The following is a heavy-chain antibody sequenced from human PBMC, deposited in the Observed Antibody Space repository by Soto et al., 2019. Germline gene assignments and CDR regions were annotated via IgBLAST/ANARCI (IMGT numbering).Heavy chain of an antibody. J-gene: IGHJ4*02. D-gene: IGHD1-1*01. CDR2: IDESEDS. CDR3: ARERGYVNY. Sequence: QLQLQESGPGLVKPSETLSLTCTVSGGPIRSSSHYWGWIRQSPGTGLEWIGSIDESEDSYYNPSLKSRVTISVEPSKNKFSLKLISVTGADSAIYNCARERGYVNYWGQGTLVTVSS. V-gene: IGHV4-39*02. CDR1: GGPIRSSSHY.